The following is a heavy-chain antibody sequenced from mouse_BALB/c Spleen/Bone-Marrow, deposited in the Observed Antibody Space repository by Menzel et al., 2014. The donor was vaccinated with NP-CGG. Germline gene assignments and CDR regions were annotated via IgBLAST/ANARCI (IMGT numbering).Heavy chain of an antibody. CDR3: ATGTDY. V-gene: IGHV1-19*01. D-gene: IGHD4-1*01. CDR1: GYTFXDYY. J-gene: IGHJ4*01. CDR2: VNPYNGGT. Sequence: SGPELVKPGASVKMSCKASGYTFXDYYTDWVKQSHGESFEWIGRVNPYNGGTSYNQKFKGKATLTVDKSSSTAYVELNSLTSEDSAVYYCATGTDYWGQGTSVTVSS.